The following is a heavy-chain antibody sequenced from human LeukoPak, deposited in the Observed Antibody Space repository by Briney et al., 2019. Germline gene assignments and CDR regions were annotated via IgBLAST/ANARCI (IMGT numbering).Heavy chain of an antibody. CDR2: INPNSGGT. J-gene: IGHJ3*02. Sequence: ASVKVSCKASGYTFTGYYMHWVRQAPGQGLEWMGWINPNSGGTNYAQKFQGRVTMTRDTSISTAYMELSRLRSDDTAVYYCARGDYYDSRGYYYLDAFDIWGQGTMVTVSS. V-gene: IGHV1-2*02. CDR3: ARGDYYDSRGYYYLDAFDI. CDR1: GYTFTGYY. D-gene: IGHD3-22*01.